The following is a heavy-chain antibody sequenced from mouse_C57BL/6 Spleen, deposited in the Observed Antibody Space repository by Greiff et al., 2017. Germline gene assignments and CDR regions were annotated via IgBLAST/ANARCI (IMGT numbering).Heavy chain of an antibody. Sequence: DVQLVESGGGLVKPGGSLKLSCAASGFTFSDYGMHWVRQAPEKGLEWVAYISSGSSTIYYADTVKGRFTISRGNAKNTLFLQMTSLRSEDTAMYYCAGDGGAYWGQGTLVTVSA. CDR2: ISSGSSTI. J-gene: IGHJ3*01. CDR1: GFTFSDYG. V-gene: IGHV5-17*01. CDR3: AGDGGAY.